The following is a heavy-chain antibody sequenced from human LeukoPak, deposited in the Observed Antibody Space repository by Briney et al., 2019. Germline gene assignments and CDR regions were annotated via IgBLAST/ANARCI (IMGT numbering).Heavy chain of an antibody. D-gene: IGHD2-2*03. V-gene: IGHV1-18*01. J-gene: IGHJ5*02. CDR2: ISAYNGNT. Sequence: ASVKVSCKASGYTFTSYGISWVRQAPGQGLEWMGWISAYNGNTNFAQKFQGRVTITADESTSTAYMELSSLRSEDTAVYYCASLRMDIVVVPAADNWFDPWGQGTLVTVSS. CDR1: GYTFTSYG. CDR3: ASLRMDIVVVPAADNWFDP.